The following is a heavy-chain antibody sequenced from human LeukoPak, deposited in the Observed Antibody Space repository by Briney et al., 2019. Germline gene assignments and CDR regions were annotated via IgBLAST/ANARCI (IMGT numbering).Heavy chain of an antibody. J-gene: IGHJ4*02. CDR3: ARGPDYGDFDY. CDR1: GFTFSSYS. Sequence: GGSLRLSCAASGFTFSSYSMNWVRQAPGKGLEWVSSISSSSYIYYADSVKGRFTISRDNAKNSLYLQMNSLRAEDTAVYYCARGPDYGDFDYWGQGTLVTVFS. D-gene: IGHD4-17*01. CDR2: ISSSSYI. V-gene: IGHV3-21*01.